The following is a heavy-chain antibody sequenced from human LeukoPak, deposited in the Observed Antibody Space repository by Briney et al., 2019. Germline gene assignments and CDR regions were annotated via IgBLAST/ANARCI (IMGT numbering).Heavy chain of an antibody. Sequence: SETLSLTCTVSGGSISSYYWSWIRQPPGKGLEWIGYIYTSGSTNYNPSLKSRVTISVATSKNQFCLKLSSVTAADTAVYYCARHTAPGTDWDYYMDVWGKGTTVTVSS. CDR2: IYTSGST. J-gene: IGHJ6*03. CDR3: ARHTAPGTDWDYYMDV. CDR1: GGSISSYY. V-gene: IGHV4-4*09. D-gene: IGHD6-13*01.